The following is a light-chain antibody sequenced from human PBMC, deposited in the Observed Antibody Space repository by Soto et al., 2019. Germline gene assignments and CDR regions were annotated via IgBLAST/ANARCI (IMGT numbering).Light chain of an antibody. CDR3: AAWDDSLNGYV. V-gene: IGLV1-44*01. Sequence: QSVLTQPPSASGTPGQRVTISCSGGSSNIGTNAVNWYQQLPGTAPKLLIYNNNQRPSGVPDRLSGPKSGTSASLAISGLQSEDEADYYCAAWDDSLNGYVFGTGTKVTVL. CDR2: NNN. CDR1: SSNIGTNA. J-gene: IGLJ1*01.